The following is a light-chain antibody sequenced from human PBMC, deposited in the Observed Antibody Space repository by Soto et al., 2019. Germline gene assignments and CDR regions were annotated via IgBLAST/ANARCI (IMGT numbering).Light chain of an antibody. CDR1: QSVLVTPDNKNN. CDR3: QQYFIAPLT. V-gene: IGKV4-1*01. J-gene: IGKJ4*01. CDR2: WAF. Sequence: DIVMTQSPDSLAVSLGERATINCKSIQSVLVTPDNKNNLAWYQQKPGQPPRLLIYWAFFRESGVPDRFSGSGSGTDFTLTISNLRAEDVAVYYCQQYFIAPLTFGGGTKVEIK.